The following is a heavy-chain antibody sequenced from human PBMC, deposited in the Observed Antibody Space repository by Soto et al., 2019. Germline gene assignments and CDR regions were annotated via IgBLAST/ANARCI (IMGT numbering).Heavy chain of an antibody. J-gene: IGHJ4*02. Sequence: XESLKISCKGAGYRLDGAWIGWVRQMPGKGLEWMGIIKPGGSDLRYSPSFRGQVTISADAAVNTAFLQWNSLKASDTAMYYCARQISYICDSWGQGTLVTVSS. D-gene: IGHD1-26*01. CDR3: ARQISYICDS. V-gene: IGHV5-51*01. CDR2: IKPGGSDL. CDR1: GYRLDGAW.